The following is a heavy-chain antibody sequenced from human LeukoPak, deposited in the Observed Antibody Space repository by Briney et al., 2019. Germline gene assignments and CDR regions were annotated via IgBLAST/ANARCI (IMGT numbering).Heavy chain of an antibody. D-gene: IGHD3-9*01. CDR2: IWYDGSDK. V-gene: IGHV3-33*01. CDR3: ARDLRTRYLDY. J-gene: IGHJ4*02. CDR1: GFTFTTYG. Sequence: GGSPRLSCAASGFTFTTYGMHWVRQAPGKGLEWVAVIWYDGSDKYYAASVRGRFTISRDISKNTLYLEMNSLRAEDTAVYYCARDLRTRYLDYWGQGTLVTVSS.